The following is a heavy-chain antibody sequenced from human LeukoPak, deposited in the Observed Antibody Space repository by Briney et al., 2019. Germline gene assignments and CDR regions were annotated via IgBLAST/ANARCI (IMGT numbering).Heavy chain of an antibody. J-gene: IGHJ4*02. D-gene: IGHD6-19*01. V-gene: IGHV3-72*01. CDR3: VRVGSVSGSHYLDY. CDR1: GFTFSDHF. Sequence: PGGSLRLSCAVSGFTFSDHFLDWVRQAPGKGLEWVGRSRNKAKSYTTEYAASVKGRFTISRDDSKNSLYLQMNSLETEDTAVYYCVRVGSVSGSHYLDYWGQGTLVTVSS. CDR2: SRNKAKSYTT.